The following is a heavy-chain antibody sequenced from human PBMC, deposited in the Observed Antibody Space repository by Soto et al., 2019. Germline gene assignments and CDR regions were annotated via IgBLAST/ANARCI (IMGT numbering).Heavy chain of an antibody. J-gene: IGHJ4*02. CDR3: AKGAGGNYYDSSGYYF. Sequence: GGSLRLSCAASGFTFSSYAMSWVRQAPGKGLEWVSAISGSGGSTYYADSVKGRFTISRDNSKNTLYLQMNSLRAEDTAGYYCAKGAGGNYYDSSGYYFWGQGTLVTVSS. V-gene: IGHV3-23*01. D-gene: IGHD3-22*01. CDR1: GFTFSSYA. CDR2: ISGSGGST.